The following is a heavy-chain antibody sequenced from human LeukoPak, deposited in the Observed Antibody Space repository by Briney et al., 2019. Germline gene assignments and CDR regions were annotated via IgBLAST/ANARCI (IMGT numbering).Heavy chain of an antibody. J-gene: IGHJ4*02. CDR1: GFTFNSYA. Sequence: GGSPRLSCGASGFTFNSYAVSWVRQAPGKGREGVSAISGSGGGTYYADSVKGRFTISRDNSKNTLYLQMNSLRAEDTALYYCAKGGYDYVEMGYFDYWGQGTLVTVSS. D-gene: IGHD5-12*01. CDR2: ISGSGGGT. V-gene: IGHV3-23*01. CDR3: AKGGYDYVEMGYFDY.